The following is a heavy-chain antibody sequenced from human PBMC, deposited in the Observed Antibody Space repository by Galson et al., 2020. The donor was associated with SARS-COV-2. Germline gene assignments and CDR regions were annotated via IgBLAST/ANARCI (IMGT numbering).Heavy chain of an antibody. CDR2: FDPEDGET. CDR1: GYTLTELS. J-gene: IGHJ3*02. Sequence: ASVKVSCKVSGYTLTELSMHWVRQAPGKGLEWMGGFDPEDGETIYAQKFQGRVTMTEDTSTDTAYMELSSLRSEDTAVYYCATGPPLMITFGPPAFDIWGQGTMVTVSS. D-gene: IGHD3-16*01. V-gene: IGHV1-24*01. CDR3: ATGPPLMITFGPPAFDI.